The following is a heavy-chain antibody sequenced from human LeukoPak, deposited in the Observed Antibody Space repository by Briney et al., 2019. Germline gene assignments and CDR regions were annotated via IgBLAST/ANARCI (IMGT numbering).Heavy chain of an antibody. CDR3: ARLPYYYDSSGFFPGTNAFDI. Sequence: PSETLSLTCTVSGGSISSGDYYWSWIRQPPGKGLEWIGYIYYSGSTYYNPSLKSRVTISVDTSKNQFSLKLRSVTAADTAVFYCARLPYYYDSSGFFPGTNAFDIWGQGTMVTVSS. J-gene: IGHJ3*02. CDR2: IYYSGST. CDR1: GGSISSGDYY. D-gene: IGHD3-22*01. V-gene: IGHV4-30-4*01.